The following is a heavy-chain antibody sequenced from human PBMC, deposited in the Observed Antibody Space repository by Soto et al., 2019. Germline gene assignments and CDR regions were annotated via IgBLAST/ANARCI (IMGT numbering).Heavy chain of an antibody. J-gene: IGHJ6*02. CDR2: IKSKTDGGTT. D-gene: IGHD2-2*01. Sequence: PGGSLRLSCAASGFTFSNAWVSRVRQAPGKGLEWVGRIKSKTDGGTTDYAAPVKGRFTISRDDSKNTLYLQMNSLKTEDTAVYYCTTAGQLLRYYYYGMDVWGQGTTVTVSS. V-gene: IGHV3-15*01. CDR1: GFTFSNAW. CDR3: TTAGQLLRYYYYGMDV.